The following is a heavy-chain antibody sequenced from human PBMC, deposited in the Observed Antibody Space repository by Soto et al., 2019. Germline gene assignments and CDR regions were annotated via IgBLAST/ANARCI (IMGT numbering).Heavy chain of an antibody. Sequence: VQLVQSGAEVKKPGASVKVSCRASGYTFTNYYIHWVRQAPGQGLEWLGIINPTSGSTNYAQKFQGRVTLTMDTSTTTVYMELSGLRAEVTAIFYCARDLAAGDHWGQGTLVTVSS. CDR3: ARDLAAGDH. V-gene: IGHV1-46*01. D-gene: IGHD6-13*01. J-gene: IGHJ4*02. CDR1: GYTFTNYY. CDR2: INPTSGST.